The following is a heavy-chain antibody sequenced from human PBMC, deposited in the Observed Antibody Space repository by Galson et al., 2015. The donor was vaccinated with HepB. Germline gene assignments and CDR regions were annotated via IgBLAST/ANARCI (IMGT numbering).Heavy chain of an antibody. J-gene: IGHJ6*02. CDR1: GYTLTELP. D-gene: IGHD2-15*01. V-gene: IGHV1-24*01. Sequence: SVKVSCKVSGYTLTELPMHWVRQAPGKGLEWMGGFDPEDGETIYAQKFQGRVTMTEDTSTDTAYMELSSLRSEDTAVYYCASPTSVYSYYYYYGMDVWGQGTTVTVSS. CDR3: ASPTSVYSYYYYYGMDV. CDR2: FDPEDGET.